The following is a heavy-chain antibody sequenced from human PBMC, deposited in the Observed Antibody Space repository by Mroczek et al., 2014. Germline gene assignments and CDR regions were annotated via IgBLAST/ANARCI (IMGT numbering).Heavy chain of an antibody. CDR3: ARVPPLNSTVTRWYFDL. Sequence: QVQLQESGPGLVKPSQTLSLTCTVSGGSISSGGYYWSWIRQHPGKGLEWIGYIYYSGSTYYNPSLKSRVTISVDTSKNQFSLKLSSVTAADTAVYYCARVPPLNSTVTRWYFDLVGPWHPGHCPPQ. CDR2: IYYSGST. D-gene: IGHD4-11*01. J-gene: IGHJ2*01. V-gene: IGHV4-31*03. CDR1: GGSISSGGYY.